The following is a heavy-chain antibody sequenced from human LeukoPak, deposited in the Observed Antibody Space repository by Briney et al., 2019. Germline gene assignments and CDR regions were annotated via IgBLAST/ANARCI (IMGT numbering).Heavy chain of an antibody. D-gene: IGHD4/OR15-4a*01. CDR3: ARDGYGDYDYYMDV. J-gene: IGHJ6*03. CDR2: IYTSGST. V-gene: IGHV4-4*07. CDR1: GGSISSYY. Sequence: PSETLSLTCTVSGGSISSYYWNWLRQPAGKGLEWVGRIYTSGSTNYNPSLKSRVTMSVDTSKNLFSLKLSSVTAADTAVYYCARDGYGDYDYYMDVWGKGTTVTVS.